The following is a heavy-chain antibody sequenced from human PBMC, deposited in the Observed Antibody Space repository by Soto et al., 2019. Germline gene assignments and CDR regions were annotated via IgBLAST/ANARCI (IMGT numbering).Heavy chain of an antibody. D-gene: IGHD3-22*01. Sequence: GASVKVSCKASGYTFTGYYMHWVRQAPGQGLEWVGWISAHNGDTKYAQNLQGRLTLTTDTSTSTAYMELTSLTSDDTAVYYCARDWSRYFDSSGLMWFYWGQGTLVTVSS. V-gene: IGHV1-18*04. J-gene: IGHJ4*02. CDR2: ISAHNGDT. CDR3: ARDWSRYFDSSGLMWFY. CDR1: GYTFTGYY.